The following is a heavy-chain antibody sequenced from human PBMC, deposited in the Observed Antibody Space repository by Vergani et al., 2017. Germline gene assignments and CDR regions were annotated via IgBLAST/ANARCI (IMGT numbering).Heavy chain of an antibody. V-gene: IGHV1-46*01. Sequence: QVQLVQSGAEVKKPGASVKVSCKASGYTFTSYYMHWVRQAPGQGLEWMGIINPSGGSTSYAQKFQGRVTMTRDTSTSTVYMELSRLRSDDTAVYYCARGGSIAVAGENAFDYWGQGTLVTVSS. D-gene: IGHD6-19*01. CDR2: INPSGGST. J-gene: IGHJ4*02. CDR1: GYTFTSYY. CDR3: ARGGSIAVAGENAFDY.